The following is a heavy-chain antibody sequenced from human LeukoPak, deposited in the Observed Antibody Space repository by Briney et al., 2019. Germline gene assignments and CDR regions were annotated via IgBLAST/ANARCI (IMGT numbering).Heavy chain of an antibody. CDR2: ISWDGGTT. J-gene: IGHJ6*04. CDR3: AELGITMIGGV. Sequence: GGSLRLSCAASGVTFVDYTMHWVRQVSGEGLEWGALISWDGGTTYYADSVKGRFTISRDNAKNSLYLQMNSLRAEDTAVYYCAELGITMIGGVWGKGTTVTISS. D-gene: IGHD3-10*02. V-gene: IGHV3-43*01. CDR1: GVTFVDYT.